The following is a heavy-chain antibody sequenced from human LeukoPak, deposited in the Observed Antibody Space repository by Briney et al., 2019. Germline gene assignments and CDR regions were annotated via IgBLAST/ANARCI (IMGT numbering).Heavy chain of an antibody. CDR1: GGSISSHY. V-gene: IGHV4-59*11. J-gene: IGHJ4*02. D-gene: IGHD3-9*01. CDR3: ARVRAILTGYYLDY. CDR2: IYYSGST. Sequence: PSETLSLTCTVSGGSISSHYWSWIRQPPGKGLEWIGYIYYSGSTNYNPSLKSRVTISVDTSKNQFSLKLSSVTAADTAVYYCARVRAILTGYYLDYWGQGTLVTVSS.